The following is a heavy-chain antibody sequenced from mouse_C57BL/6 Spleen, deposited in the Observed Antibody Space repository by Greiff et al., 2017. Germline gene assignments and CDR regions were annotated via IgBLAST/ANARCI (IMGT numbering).Heavy chain of an antibody. CDR2: INPSSGYT. CDR1: GYTFTSYT. J-gene: IGHJ2*01. Sequence: VKVVESGAELARPGASVKMSCKASGYTFTSYTMHWVKQRPGQGLEWIGYINPSSGYTKYNQKFKDKATLTADKSSSTAYMQLSSLTSEDSAVYYCATFQGYFDYWGQGTTLTVSS. V-gene: IGHV1-4*01. CDR3: ATFQGYFDY.